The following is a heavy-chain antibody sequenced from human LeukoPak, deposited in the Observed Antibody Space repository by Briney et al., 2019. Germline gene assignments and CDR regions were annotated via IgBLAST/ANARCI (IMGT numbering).Heavy chain of an antibody. V-gene: IGHV3-53*01. CDR1: GFTFSNYW. J-gene: IGHJ4*02. CDR2: IYSGGNT. CDR3: ARDRAGGSGFDY. Sequence: GGSLRLSCAASGFTFSNYWMHWVRQAPGKGLEWVSVIYSGGNTFDADSVKGRFTISRDNSKNTLYLQMNSLRAEDTAVYYCARDRAGGSGFDYWGQGTLITVSS. D-gene: IGHD1-1*01.